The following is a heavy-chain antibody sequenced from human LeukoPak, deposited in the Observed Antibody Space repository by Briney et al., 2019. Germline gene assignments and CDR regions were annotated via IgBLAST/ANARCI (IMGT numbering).Heavy chain of an antibody. CDR1: GYTFTGYY. CDR3: ARDRSPRLSGSYAD. J-gene: IGHJ4*02. D-gene: IGHD1-26*01. CDR2: INPNSGGT. V-gene: IGHV1-2*05. Sequence: ASVKVSCKASGYTFTGYYMHWVRQAPGQGLEWMGRINPNSGGTNYAQKFQGRVTMTRDTSISTAYMELSRLRSDDTDVYYCARDRSPRLSGSYADWGQGTLVTVSS.